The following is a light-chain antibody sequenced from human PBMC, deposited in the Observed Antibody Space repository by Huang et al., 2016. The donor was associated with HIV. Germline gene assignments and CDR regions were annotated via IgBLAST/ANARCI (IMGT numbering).Light chain of an antibody. Sequence: IVMTQSPDTLSVSPGERATLSCRASQTVSNNLAWYQQNPGQAPRLLSYGASTRATGVPVRFSGSGSGTEFALTISSLTSEDFTLYYCQQYNDWPPTFGQGTKLEI. CDR3: QQYNDWPPT. CDR1: QTVSNN. V-gene: IGKV3-15*01. CDR2: GAS. J-gene: IGKJ2*01.